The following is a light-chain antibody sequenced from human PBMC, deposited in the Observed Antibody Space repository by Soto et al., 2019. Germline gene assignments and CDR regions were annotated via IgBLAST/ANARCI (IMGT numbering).Light chain of an antibody. J-gene: IGKJ5*01. CDR3: QQYGSSPIT. V-gene: IGKV3-20*01. CDR2: GAS. Sequence: EIVLTQPPGTLSLSPGERANLSCRASQSVSSSYLAWYQQKPGQAPRLLIHGASSRATGIPDRISGSGSGTDFTLTISRREPEDFAVYYCQQYGSSPITLGQRTRLEI. CDR1: QSVSSSY.